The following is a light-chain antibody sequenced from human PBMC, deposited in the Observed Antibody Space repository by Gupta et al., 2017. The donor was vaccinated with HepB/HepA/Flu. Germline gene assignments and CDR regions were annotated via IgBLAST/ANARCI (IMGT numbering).Light chain of an antibody. CDR1: QSVLSSSNNKNY. Sequence: DIVMTQSPVSLAVSLGERATINCKSSQSVLSSSNNKNYLAWYQQKPGQPPKLLIYWASTRESGVPDRFSGSGSGTDFTLTISSLQAEDVAVYYCQQYYSTPLTFGGGTKVEIK. CDR3: QQYYSTPLT. CDR2: WAS. J-gene: IGKJ4*01. V-gene: IGKV4-1*01.